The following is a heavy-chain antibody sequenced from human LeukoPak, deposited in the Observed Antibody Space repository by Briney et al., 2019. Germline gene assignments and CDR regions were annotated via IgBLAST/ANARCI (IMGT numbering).Heavy chain of an antibody. CDR2: IYYSGST. CDR1: GGSISSYY. Sequence: PSETLSLTCTVSGGSISSYYWSWIRQPPGKGLEWIGYIYYSGSTNYYPSLKSRVTISVDTSKNQFSLKLSSVTAADTAVYYCARAYYYYYGMDVWGQGTTVTVSS. CDR3: ARAYYYYYGMDV. J-gene: IGHJ6*02. V-gene: IGHV4-59*01.